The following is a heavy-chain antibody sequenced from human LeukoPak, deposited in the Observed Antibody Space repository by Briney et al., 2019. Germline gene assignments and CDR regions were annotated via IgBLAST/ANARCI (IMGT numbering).Heavy chain of an antibody. V-gene: IGHV3-21*01. Sequence: PGGSLRLSCAASGFTFSSYSMNWVRQAPGKGLEWVSSISSSSSYICYADSVKGRFTISRDNAKNSLYLQMNSLRAEDTAVYYCARDLSPGPLNIAAAAYWGQGTLVTVSS. CDR1: GFTFSSYS. D-gene: IGHD6-13*01. CDR2: ISSSSSYI. J-gene: IGHJ4*02. CDR3: ARDLSPGPLNIAAAAY.